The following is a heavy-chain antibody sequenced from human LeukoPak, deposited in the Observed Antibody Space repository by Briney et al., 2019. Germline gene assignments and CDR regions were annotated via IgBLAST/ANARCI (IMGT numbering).Heavy chain of an antibody. CDR3: ARAVSITIFGVVTHWFDP. Sequence: PSETLSLTCAVYGGSFSGYYWSWIRQPPGKGLEWIGEINHSGSTNYNPSLKSRVTISVDTSKNQFSLKLSSVTAADTAVYYCARAVSITIFGVVTHWFDPWGQGTLVTVSS. V-gene: IGHV4-34*01. J-gene: IGHJ5*02. D-gene: IGHD3-3*01. CDR2: INHSGST. CDR1: GGSFSGYY.